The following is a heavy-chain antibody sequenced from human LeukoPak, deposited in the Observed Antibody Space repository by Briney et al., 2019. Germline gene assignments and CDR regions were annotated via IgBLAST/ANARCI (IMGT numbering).Heavy chain of an antibody. D-gene: IGHD6-13*01. CDR2: ISSSGSTI. CDR3: AKARRERWYGDAFDI. J-gene: IGHJ3*02. V-gene: IGHV3-48*01. Sequence: GGPLRLSCAASGFTFSSYSMKWVRQAPGKGLEWVSYISSSGSTIYYAESVKGRFTISRDNAKNTLDLQMNSLRPEDTAVYYCAKARRERWYGDAFDIWGQGTMVTVSS. CDR1: GFTFSSYS.